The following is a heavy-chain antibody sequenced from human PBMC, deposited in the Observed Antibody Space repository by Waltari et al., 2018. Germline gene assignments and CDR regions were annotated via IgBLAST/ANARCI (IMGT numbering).Heavy chain of an antibody. D-gene: IGHD3-10*01. CDR2: ISGSGGST. J-gene: IGHJ6*03. V-gene: IGHV3-23*04. CDR3: AKTSGGDYYYYYYMDV. Sequence: EVQLVESGGGLVQPGGSLRLSCAASGFTFSSYDMSWVRQAPGKGLELGSAISGSGGSTYYADSVKGRFTISRDNSKNTLYLQMNSLRAEDTAVYYCAKTSGGDYYYYYYMDVWGKGTTVTVSS. CDR1: GFTFSSYD.